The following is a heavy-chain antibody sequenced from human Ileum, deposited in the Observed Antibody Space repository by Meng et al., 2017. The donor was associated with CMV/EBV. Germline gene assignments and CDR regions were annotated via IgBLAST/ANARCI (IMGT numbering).Heavy chain of an antibody. D-gene: IGHD6-13*01. CDR3: ARQLTLAAAPLDY. J-gene: IGHJ4*02. CDR1: GASISTNNG. V-gene: IGHV4-4*01. CDR2: IFHSGTT. Sequence: AVSGASISTNNGWTWVRQPPGKGLEWIGRIFHSGTTNYNPSLESRVTISVDKSNNQFSLRVTSVTAADTAVYFCARQLTLAAAPLDYWGQGALVTVSS.